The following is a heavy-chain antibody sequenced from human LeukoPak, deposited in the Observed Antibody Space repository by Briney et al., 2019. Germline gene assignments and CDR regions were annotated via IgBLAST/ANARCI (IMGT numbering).Heavy chain of an antibody. CDR1: GYSISSGYY. CDR2: IYHSGST. CDR3: ARRLPYSGSYSWFDP. Sequence: PSETLSLTRAVSGYSISSGYYWGWIRQPPGKGLEWIGSIYHSGSTYYNPSLKSRVTISVDTSKNQFSLKLSSVTAADTAVYYCARRLPYSGSYSWFDPWGQGTLVTVSS. J-gene: IGHJ5*02. D-gene: IGHD1-26*01. V-gene: IGHV4-38-2*01.